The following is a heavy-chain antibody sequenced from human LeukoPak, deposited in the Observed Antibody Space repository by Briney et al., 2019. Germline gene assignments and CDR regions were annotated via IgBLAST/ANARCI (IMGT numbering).Heavy chain of an antibody. CDR1: GFTFHNYI. CDR3: AKDGYGTSDY. V-gene: IGHV3-23*01. CDR2: ISGGGDGT. Sequence: GGSLRLSCAASGFTFHNYIMNWVRRAPGKGLEWVSGISGGGDGTSYADSIKGRFTISRDNSKNTLFLQMNSLRAEDTAVYYCAKDGYGTSDYWGQGTLVTVSS. J-gene: IGHJ4*02. D-gene: IGHD2-2*03.